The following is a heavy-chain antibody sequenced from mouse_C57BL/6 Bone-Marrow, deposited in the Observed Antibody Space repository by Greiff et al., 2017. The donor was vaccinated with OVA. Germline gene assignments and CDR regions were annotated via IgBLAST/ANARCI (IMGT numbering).Heavy chain of an antibody. CDR2: ISSGSSTI. CDR1: GFTFSDYG. CDR3: ARGDYFDY. J-gene: IGHJ2*01. Sequence: EVHLVESGGGLVKPGGSLKLSCAASGFTFSDYGMHWVRQAPGKGLEWVAYISSGSSTIYYADTVKGRFTISRDNAKNTLFLQMTSLRSEDTAMYYCARGDYFDYWGQGTTLTVSS. V-gene: IGHV5-17*01.